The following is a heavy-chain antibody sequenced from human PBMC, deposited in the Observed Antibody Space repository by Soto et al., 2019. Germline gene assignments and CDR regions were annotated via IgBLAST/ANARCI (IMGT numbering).Heavy chain of an antibody. Sequence: GGSLRLSCVASGLPFSGTAMTWVRQAPGKGLEWVSSSGSGGSTNYADSVKGRFTISRDNSKNTLFLQMNSLRAEDTAIYYCARYNRIAVAGTSFYYVDVWGTGTTVTVSS. CDR2: SGSGGST. V-gene: IGHV3-23*01. J-gene: IGHJ6*03. D-gene: IGHD6-19*01. CDR1: GLPFSGTA. CDR3: ARYNRIAVAGTSFYYVDV.